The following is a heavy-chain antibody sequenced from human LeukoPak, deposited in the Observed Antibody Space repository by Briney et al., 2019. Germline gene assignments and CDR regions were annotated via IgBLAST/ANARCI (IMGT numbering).Heavy chain of an antibody. V-gene: IGHV4-4*09. CDR1: GVSISSYY. Sequence: PSETLSLTCTVSGVSISSYYWSWIRQPPGKGLEWIGNIYTSGSTNYNPSLKSRVTISVDTSKNQFSLKLSSVTAADTAVYYCARLAPYSKGHLDYWGQGTLVTVSS. CDR2: IYTSGST. D-gene: IGHD2-21*01. CDR3: ARLAPYSKGHLDY. J-gene: IGHJ4*02.